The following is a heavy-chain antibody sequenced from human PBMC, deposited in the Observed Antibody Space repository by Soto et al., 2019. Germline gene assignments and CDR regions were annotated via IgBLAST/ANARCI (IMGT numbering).Heavy chain of an antibody. Sequence: DSVQVSCKASGYTFTGYYMHWVRQAPGQGLEWMGWINPNSGGTNYAQKFQGWVTMTRDTSISTAYMELSRLRSDDTAVYYCASAGRGYHYRAIDPWGKRNLVTVSS. V-gene: IGHV1-2*04. CDR1: GYTFTGYY. J-gene: IGHJ5*02. CDR2: INPNSGGT. CDR3: ASAGRGYHYRAIDP. D-gene: IGHD5-18*01.